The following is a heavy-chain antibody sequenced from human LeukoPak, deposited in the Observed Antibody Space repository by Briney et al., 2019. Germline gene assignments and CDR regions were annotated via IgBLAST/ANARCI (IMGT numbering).Heavy chain of an antibody. D-gene: IGHD1-26*01. CDR1: GFTFSNYG. Sequence: PGRSLRLSCAASGFTFSNYGMHWVRQVPGKGLEWVAAIWFDGIRKYYADSVKGRLTISRDNSKNTLYLQMNSLRAEDTAVYYCARVGKSGSYYYFDYWGQGTLVTVSS. CDR2: IWFDGIRK. CDR3: ARVGKSGSYYYFDY. V-gene: IGHV3-33*01. J-gene: IGHJ4*02.